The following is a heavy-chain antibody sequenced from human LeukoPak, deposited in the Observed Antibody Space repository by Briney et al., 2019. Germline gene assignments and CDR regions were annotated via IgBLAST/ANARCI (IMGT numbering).Heavy chain of an antibody. J-gene: IGHJ5*02. Sequence: SETLSLTCTVSGGSISSSNYYWGWIRQPPGKGLEWIGSIYYSGSTYYNPSLKSRVTISVDTSKNQFSLKLSSVTAADTAVYYCARMESGGLWLDPWGQGTLVTVSS. D-gene: IGHD3-16*01. V-gene: IGHV4-39*07. CDR1: GGSISSSNYY. CDR2: IYYSGST. CDR3: ARMESGGLWLDP.